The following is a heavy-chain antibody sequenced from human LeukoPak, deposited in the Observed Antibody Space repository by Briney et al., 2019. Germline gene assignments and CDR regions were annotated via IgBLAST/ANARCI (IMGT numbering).Heavy chain of an antibody. J-gene: IGHJ6*03. CDR2: MSSGSTYI. CDR1: GFTFSSYA. D-gene: IGHD3-10*01. V-gene: IGHV3-21*06. Sequence: GGSLRLSCAASGFTFSSYAMTWVRQAPGKGLEWVSSMSSGSTYIYYADSVRGRFTISRDNAKNSLYLVMNSLRAEDTAVYYCGRATFFIRGDVWGKGTTVTV. CDR3: GRATFFIRGDV.